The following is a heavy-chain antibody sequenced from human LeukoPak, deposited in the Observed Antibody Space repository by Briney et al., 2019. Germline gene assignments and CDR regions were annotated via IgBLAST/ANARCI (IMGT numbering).Heavy chain of an antibody. Sequence: ASVKVSCKASGYTFTSYAMHWVRQAPGQRLEWMGWINAGNGNTKHSQEFQGRVTFTRDTSASTAYMELSSLRSEDTAVYYCARAVSPRTLSTSIAVAGTRGLTFDYWGQGTLVTVSS. J-gene: IGHJ4*02. V-gene: IGHV1-3*01. CDR1: GYTFTSYA. D-gene: IGHD6-19*01. CDR3: ARAVSPRTLSTSIAVAGTRGLTFDY. CDR2: INAGNGNT.